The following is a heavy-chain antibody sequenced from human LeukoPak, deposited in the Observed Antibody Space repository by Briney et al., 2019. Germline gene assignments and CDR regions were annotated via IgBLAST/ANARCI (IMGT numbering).Heavy chain of an antibody. CDR3: ARHAALDTKRGWNSHNWFDP. D-gene: IGHD5-18*01. V-gene: IGHV4-39*01. J-gene: IGHJ5*02. CDR2: TYYSGST. CDR1: GGSISSSGFY. Sequence: PSETLSLTCTVSGGSISSSGFYWGWIRQPPGKWLEWIGTTYYSGSTYYNPSLKSRVTISVDTSKNQFSLKLSSVTAADTAVYYCARHAALDTKRGWNSHNWFDPWGQGTLVTVSS.